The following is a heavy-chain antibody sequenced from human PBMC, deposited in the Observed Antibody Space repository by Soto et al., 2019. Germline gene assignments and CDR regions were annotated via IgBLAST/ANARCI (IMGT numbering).Heavy chain of an antibody. CDR1: GFTFSNSA. V-gene: IGHV3-23*01. CDR2: ISGSNGDST. D-gene: IGHD1-20*01. J-gene: IGHJ5*02. CDR3: VKHNWNNLGWFDP. Sequence: EVQLLESGGGLVQPGESLRLSCAASGFTFSNSAMTWVRQTPGKGLEWVSTISGSNGDSTYYADSVKGRFTISRDNSKNTLYLQMNSLRAEDTAVDNCVKHNWNNLGWFDPWGQGTLVTVSS.